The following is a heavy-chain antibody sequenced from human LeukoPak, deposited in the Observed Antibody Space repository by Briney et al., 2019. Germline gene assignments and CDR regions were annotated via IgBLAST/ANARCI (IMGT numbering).Heavy chain of an antibody. J-gene: IGHJ4*02. D-gene: IGHD3-22*01. CDR3: AKGGYYERPWYFDY. CDR1: GFTFSHYA. CDR2: ISFDGTSK. V-gene: IGHV3-30*18. Sequence: GRSLRLSCAASGFTFSHYAIHWVRQAPGKGLEWVAVISFDGTSKFYADSVKGRFTISRDNSKNALYLQMNSLRAEDTAVYYCAKGGYYERPWYFDYWGQGTLVTVSS.